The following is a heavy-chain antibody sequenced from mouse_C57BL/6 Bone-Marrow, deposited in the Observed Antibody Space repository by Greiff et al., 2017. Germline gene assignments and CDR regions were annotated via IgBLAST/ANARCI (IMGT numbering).Heavy chain of an antibody. CDR2: IYPRSGNT. CDR3: ASPITTADY. Sequence: QVHVKQSGAELARPGASVKLSCKASGYTFTSYGISWVKQRTGQGLEWIGEIYPRSGNTYYNEKFKGKATLTADKSSSTAYMELRSLTSEDSAVYFCASPITTADYWGQGTTLTVSS. J-gene: IGHJ2*01. V-gene: IGHV1-81*01. CDR1: GYTFTSYG. D-gene: IGHD1-1*01.